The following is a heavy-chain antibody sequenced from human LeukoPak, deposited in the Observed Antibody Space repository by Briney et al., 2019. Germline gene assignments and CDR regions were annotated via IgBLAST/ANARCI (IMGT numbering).Heavy chain of an antibody. Sequence: SSETLSLTCTVSGGSISSGNYYWRWIRQPAGKGLEWIGRFYTSGSTNYNPSLKSRVTISVDMSKNQFSLKLSSLTAADTAVYYCARMSYSYDHFDYWGQGTLVTVSS. J-gene: IGHJ4*02. CDR3: ARMSYSYDHFDY. CDR1: GGSISSGNYY. V-gene: IGHV4-61*02. CDR2: FYTSGST. D-gene: IGHD5-18*01.